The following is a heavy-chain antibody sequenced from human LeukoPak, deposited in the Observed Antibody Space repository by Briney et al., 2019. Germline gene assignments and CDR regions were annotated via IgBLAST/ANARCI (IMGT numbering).Heavy chain of an antibody. D-gene: IGHD3-22*01. CDR2: IIPIFGTA. CDR1: GGTFSSYA. CDR3: ARSAYYYDSSDYYYPVRHDAFDI. Sequence: ASVKLSCKASGGTFSSYAISWVRQAPGQGLEWMGGIIPIFGTANYAQKFQGRVTITADESTSTAYMELSSLRSEDTAVYYCARSAYYYDSSDYYYPVRHDAFDIWGQGTMVTVSS. V-gene: IGHV1-69*13. J-gene: IGHJ3*02.